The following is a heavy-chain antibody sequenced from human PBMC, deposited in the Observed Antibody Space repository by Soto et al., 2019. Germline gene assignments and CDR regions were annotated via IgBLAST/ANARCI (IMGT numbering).Heavy chain of an antibody. Sequence: GESLKISFKGSGYSFTSYWISWVRQMPGKGLEWMGRIDPSDSYTNYSPSFQGHVTISADKSISTAYLQWSSLKASDTAMYYCARHLRHTTFDFWSGYYSYGMDVWGQGTTVTVSS. V-gene: IGHV5-10-1*01. CDR1: GYSFTSYW. CDR3: ARHLRHTTFDFWSGYYSYGMDV. J-gene: IGHJ6*02. D-gene: IGHD3-3*01. CDR2: IDPSDSYT.